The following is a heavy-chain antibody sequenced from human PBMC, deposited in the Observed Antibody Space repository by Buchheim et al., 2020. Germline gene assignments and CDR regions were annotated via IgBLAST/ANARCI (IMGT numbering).Heavy chain of an antibody. CDR3: ARGKDTSGYPIFHY. J-gene: IGHJ4*02. Sequence: EVQLVESGGGLVQPGGSLRLSCAASGFTFSSYEMNWVRQAPGKGLEWVSYISSSGSSTYYADSVRGRVTISRDNAKNSLYLQMNSLRAEDTAVYYCARGKDTSGYPIFHYWGQGTL. V-gene: IGHV3-48*03. D-gene: IGHD3-22*01. CDR1: GFTFSSYE. CDR2: ISSSGSST.